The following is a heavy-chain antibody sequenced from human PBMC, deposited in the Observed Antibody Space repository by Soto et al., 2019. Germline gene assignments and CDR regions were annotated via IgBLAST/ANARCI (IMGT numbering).Heavy chain of an antibody. CDR1: GASISSGGHY. CDR3: ARDVLVTAIRPGAFDI. D-gene: IGHD2-21*02. J-gene: IGHJ3*02. V-gene: IGHV4-31*03. Sequence: QVQLQESGPGLVKPSQTLSLICTVSGASISSGGHYWTWFRQHPGKGLEWIGNIYYSGSTYYSPALKGRVTFSIDTSKNQVSLKLSSVTAAETAVYYCARDVLVTAIRPGAFDIWGQGTMVTVAA. CDR2: IYYSGST.